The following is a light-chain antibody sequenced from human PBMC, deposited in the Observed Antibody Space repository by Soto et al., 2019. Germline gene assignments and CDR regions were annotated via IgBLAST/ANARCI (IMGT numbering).Light chain of an antibody. CDR2: EVS. V-gene: IGLV2-14*01. Sequence: QSALTQPASVSGSPGQSITISCTGTSSDVGAYKYVSWYQQRPGKAPTLMIYEVSSRPSGVSNRFSGSKSGNTASLTISGLQAEDEADYYCSSYTSSNTFYVFGTGTKVTVL. CDR1: SSDVGAYKY. CDR3: SSYTSSNTFYV. J-gene: IGLJ1*01.